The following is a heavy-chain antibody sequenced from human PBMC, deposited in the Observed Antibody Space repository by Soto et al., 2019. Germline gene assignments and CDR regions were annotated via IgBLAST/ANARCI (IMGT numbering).Heavy chain of an antibody. D-gene: IGHD2-21*02. CDR3: ARRRDTYRDY. Sequence: GESLTISCKASGYSFTSNWIAWVRQMPGKGLELMGIIDPGDSETRYSPSFEGQVTFSADKSISTAYLQWSSLKASDTAMYYCARRRDTYRDYWGEGTLVTVSS. CDR2: IDPGDSET. J-gene: IGHJ4*02. V-gene: IGHV5-51*01. CDR1: GYSFTSNW.